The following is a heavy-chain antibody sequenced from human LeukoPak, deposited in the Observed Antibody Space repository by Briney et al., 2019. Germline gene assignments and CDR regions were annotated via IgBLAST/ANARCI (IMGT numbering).Heavy chain of an antibody. CDR3: ARAPIITNSWYWFDH. CDR1: GGSFSGYY. Sequence: KPSETLSLTCAVYGGSFSGYYWSWIRQPPGKGLEWIGEINHSGSTNYNPSLKSRVTISVDTSKNQFSLKLSSVTAADTALYYCARAPIITNSWYWFDHWGQGTLVTVSS. D-gene: IGHD5-24*01. CDR2: INHSGST. V-gene: IGHV4-34*01. J-gene: IGHJ5*02.